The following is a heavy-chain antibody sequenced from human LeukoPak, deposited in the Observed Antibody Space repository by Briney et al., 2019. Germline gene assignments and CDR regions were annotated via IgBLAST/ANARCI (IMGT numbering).Heavy chain of an antibody. CDR2: ISGTGANT. V-gene: IGHV3-23*01. Sequence: PGXSLRLSCAASGFTFSNYAINWVRQAPGKGLEWVSAISGTGANTYYADSVKGRFTISRDNSKNTMYLQMNGLRAEDTAVYYCAKMATEVPSYYFDYWGQGTLVTVSS. CDR1: GFTFSNYA. D-gene: IGHD2-2*01. CDR3: AKMATEVPSYYFDY. J-gene: IGHJ4*02.